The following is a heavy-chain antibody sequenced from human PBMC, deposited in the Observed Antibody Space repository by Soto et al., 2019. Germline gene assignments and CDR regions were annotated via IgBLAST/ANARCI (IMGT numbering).Heavy chain of an antibody. J-gene: IGHJ4*02. CDR1: GFTFSDYA. D-gene: IGHD6-19*01. Sequence: VQLVESGGGVVQPGRSLRLSCAASGFTFSDYAMHWVRQAPGKGLEWVAVVSHDGRNTHYADSVKGRFTISRDSSKNTVSLEMTSLRAEDTAVSYCAQGGRPWLVTSDVNYWRQGARVNVSS. CDR2: VSHDGRNT. CDR3: AQGGRPWLVTSDVNY. V-gene: IGHV3-30*03.